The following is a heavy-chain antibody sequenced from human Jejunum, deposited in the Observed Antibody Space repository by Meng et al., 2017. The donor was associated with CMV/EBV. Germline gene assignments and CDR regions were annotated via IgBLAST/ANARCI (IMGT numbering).Heavy chain of an antibody. CDR2: ISSSSRYI. Sequence: EVQLVDSGGGLVKPGGSLRLSCIGSGFTFSSYNMNWVRQAPGKGLEWVSSISSSSRYINYADSVKGRFTISRDNAKNSLYLQMNSLRVEDTAIYYCARDIDHWDQGTLVTVSS. CDR3: ARDIDH. V-gene: IGHV3-21*01. CDR1: GFTFSSYN. J-gene: IGHJ5*02.